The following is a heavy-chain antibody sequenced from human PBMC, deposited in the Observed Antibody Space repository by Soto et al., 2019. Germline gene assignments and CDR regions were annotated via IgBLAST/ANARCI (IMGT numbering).Heavy chain of an antibody. Sequence: PSETLSLTCTVSGGSVNSGSYYWSWIRKPPGMGLEWIGYIFYSGTTNYNPSLKSRVTTSLDISKNQFSLQLSSVTAADTAVYYCARVSIPYYYHTSRQFYFDYCGQGALVTVSS. CDR2: IFYSGTT. CDR1: GGSVNSGSYY. V-gene: IGHV4-61*01. CDR3: ARVSIPYYYHTSRQFYFDY. D-gene: IGHD3-22*01. J-gene: IGHJ4*02.